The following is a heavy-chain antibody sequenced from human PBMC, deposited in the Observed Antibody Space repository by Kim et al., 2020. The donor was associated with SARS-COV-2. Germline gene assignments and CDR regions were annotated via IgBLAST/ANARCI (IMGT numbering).Heavy chain of an antibody. D-gene: IGHD1-7*01. CDR1: GFTFSSYA. CDR2: ISYDGSNK. J-gene: IGHJ4*02. V-gene: IGHV3-30-3*01. Sequence: GGSLRLSCAASGFTFSSYAMHWVRQAPGKGLEWVAVISYDGSNKYYADSVKGRFTISRDNSKNTLYLQMNSLRAEDTAVYYCARTYNWNYGRIDYWGQGTLVTVSS. CDR3: ARTYNWNYGRIDY.